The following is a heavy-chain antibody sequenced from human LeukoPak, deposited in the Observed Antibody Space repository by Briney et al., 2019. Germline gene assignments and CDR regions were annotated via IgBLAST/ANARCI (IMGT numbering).Heavy chain of an antibody. CDR2: IIPIFGTA. CDR3: ARERGRLRFLEWFFDY. V-gene: IGHV1-69*05. Sequence: SVKVSCKASVGTFSSYAISWVRQAPGQGLEWMGRIIPIFGTANYAQKFQGRVTITTDESTSTAYMELSSLRSEDTAVYYCARERGRLRFLEWFFDYWGQGTLVTVSS. J-gene: IGHJ4*02. D-gene: IGHD3-3*01. CDR1: VGTFSSYA.